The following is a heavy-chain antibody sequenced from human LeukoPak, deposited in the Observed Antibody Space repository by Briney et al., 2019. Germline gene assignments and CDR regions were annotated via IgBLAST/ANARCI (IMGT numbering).Heavy chain of an antibody. V-gene: IGHV3-30*18. J-gene: IGHJ3*02. CDR2: ISYDGSNK. Sequence: GGSLRLSCAASGFTFSSYGMHWVRQAPGKGLEWVAVISYDGSNKYYADSVKGRFTISRDNSKNTLYLQVNSLRAEDTAVYYCAKDRGRYYDIPTYAFDIWGQGTMVTVSS. D-gene: IGHD3-9*01. CDR3: AKDRGRYYDIPTYAFDI. CDR1: GFTFSSYG.